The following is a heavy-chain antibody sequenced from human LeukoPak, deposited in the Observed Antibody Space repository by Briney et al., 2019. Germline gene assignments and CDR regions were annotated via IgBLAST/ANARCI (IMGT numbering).Heavy chain of an antibody. J-gene: IGHJ4*02. V-gene: IGHV3-74*01. CDR2: INSEGSRT. D-gene: IGHD6-13*01. Sequence: SGGSLRLSCAASGFTFSSYWMHWVRQAPGKGLVWVSRINSEGSRTFYADSVKGRFTISRDNSKNTLYLQMNSLRAEDTAVYYCAKRTSGSSWYSSDYWGQGTLVTVSS. CDR3: AKRTSGSSWYSSDY. CDR1: GFTFSSYW.